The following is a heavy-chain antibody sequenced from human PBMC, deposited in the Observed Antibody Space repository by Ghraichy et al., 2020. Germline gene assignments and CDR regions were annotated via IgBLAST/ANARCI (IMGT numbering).Heavy chain of an antibody. Sequence: GGSLRLSCAASGFTFSSYGMHWVRQAPGKGLEWVAVIWYDGSNKYYADSVKGRFTISRDNSKNTLYLQMNSLRAEDTAVYYCARAYFRHCSSTSCPGYFDYWGQGTLVTVSS. J-gene: IGHJ4*02. CDR2: IWYDGSNK. D-gene: IGHD2-2*01. V-gene: IGHV3-33*01. CDR3: ARAYFRHCSSTSCPGYFDY. CDR1: GFTFSSYG.